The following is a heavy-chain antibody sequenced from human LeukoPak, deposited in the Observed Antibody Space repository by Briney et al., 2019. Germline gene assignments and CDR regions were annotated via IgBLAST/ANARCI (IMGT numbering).Heavy chain of an antibody. CDR1: GYTFTSYG. J-gene: IGHJ4*02. CDR3: ARDPRGGWSNFDY. Sequence: ASVKVSCKASGYTFTSYGISWVRQAPGQGLVWMGWISAYNGNTNYAQKLQGRVTKTTDTSTNTAYMELRSLKSDDTAVYYCARDPRGGWSNFDYWGQGTLVTVSS. V-gene: IGHV1-18*01. CDR2: ISAYNGNT. D-gene: IGHD6-19*01.